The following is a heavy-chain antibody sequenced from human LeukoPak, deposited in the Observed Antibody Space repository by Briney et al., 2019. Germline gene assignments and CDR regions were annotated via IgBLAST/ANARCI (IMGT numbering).Heavy chain of an antibody. V-gene: IGHV3-23*01. CDR3: TRDEYGGNSNFFAH. CDR1: GFTFSNYD. Sequence: GGSLRLSCAVSGFTFSNYDMTWVRLAPGRGLEWVSSIRPSGDNTYYGDSVKGRFTTSRDNSENTVYLQMDNLRVDDTGVYYCTRDEYGGNSNFFAHWGQGTLVTVST. J-gene: IGHJ4*02. D-gene: IGHD4-23*01. CDR2: IRPSGDNT.